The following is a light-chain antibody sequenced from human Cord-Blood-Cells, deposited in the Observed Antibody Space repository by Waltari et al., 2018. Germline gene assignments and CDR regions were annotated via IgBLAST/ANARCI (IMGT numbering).Light chain of an antibody. Sequence: DSQMTQSPYSLSASSGAVVTITCLASQSISNYLNLYQQKPGKAPKLLIYAASSLQTGVPSRFSGSGSGTDFTFTISSLQPEDFATYYCQQSYNTPLTFGGGTQLEIK. CDR2: AAS. V-gene: IGKV1-39*01. J-gene: IGKJ4*01. CDR1: QSISNY. CDR3: QQSYNTPLT.